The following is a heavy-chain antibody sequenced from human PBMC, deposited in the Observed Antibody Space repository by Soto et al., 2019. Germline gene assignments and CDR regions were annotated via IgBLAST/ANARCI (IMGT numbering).Heavy chain of an antibody. CDR2: ISYDGSNK. D-gene: IGHD2-2*01. CDR1: GFTFSSYG. Sequence: GGSLRLSCAASGFTFSSYGMHWVRQAPGKGLEWVAVISYDGSNKYYADSVKGRFTISRDNSKNTLYLQMNSLRAEDTAVYYCAKGRRRYCSSTSCYYSWFDPWGQGTLVTVS. V-gene: IGHV3-30*18. CDR3: AKGRRRYCSSTSCYYSWFDP. J-gene: IGHJ5*02.